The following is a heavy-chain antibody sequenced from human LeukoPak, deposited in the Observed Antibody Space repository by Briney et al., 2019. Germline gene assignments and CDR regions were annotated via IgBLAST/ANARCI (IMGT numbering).Heavy chain of an antibody. J-gene: IGHJ6*03. CDR3: ARGVLRYFDWLLSINYYYYYMDV. CDR2: MNPNSGNT. Sequence: ASVKVSCKASGYTFTSYDINWVRQATGQGLEWMGWMNPNSGNTGYAQKFQGRVTMTRNTSISTAYMELSSLRSGDTAVYYCARGVLRYFDWLLSINYYYYYMDVWGKGTTVTISS. V-gene: IGHV1-8*01. CDR1: GYTFTSYD. D-gene: IGHD3-9*01.